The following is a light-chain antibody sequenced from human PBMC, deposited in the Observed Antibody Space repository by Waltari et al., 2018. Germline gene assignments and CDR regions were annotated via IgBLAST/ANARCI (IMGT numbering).Light chain of an antibody. CDR2: LGS. J-gene: IGKJ5*01. Sequence: DIVLTQSPLSLPVTPGEPASISCRSSQGLLHIRGHILLDWYLQKPGQSPQLLIYLGSHRASGVPDRFSGSGSGTDFTLKISRVEAEDIGVYYCMQGMYFPITFGQGTRLQIE. CDR1: QGLLHIRGHIL. V-gene: IGKV2-28*01. CDR3: MQGMYFPIT.